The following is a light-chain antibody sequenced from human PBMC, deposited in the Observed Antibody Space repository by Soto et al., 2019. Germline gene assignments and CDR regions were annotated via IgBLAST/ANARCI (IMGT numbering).Light chain of an antibody. Sequence: QSALTQPASVSGSPGQSITISCTGTSSDVGGYDYVSWYQQHPGKAPQLMIYDVSNRPSGVSNRFSGSKSGNTPSLTISGLQSEDEADYYCSSYTSSSALLDVFRTGTKVTVL. CDR2: DVS. CDR3: SSYTSSSALLDV. V-gene: IGLV2-14*01. CDR1: SSDVGGYDY. J-gene: IGLJ1*01.